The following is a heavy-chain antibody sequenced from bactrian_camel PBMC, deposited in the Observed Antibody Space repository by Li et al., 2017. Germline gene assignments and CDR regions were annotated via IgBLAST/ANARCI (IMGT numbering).Heavy chain of an antibody. CDR3: AADEDAYGASWTTQDEYAY. J-gene: IGHJ4*01. CDR2: IATVGGTT. Sequence: VQLVESGGGLVQPGGSLKLSCAASGFSFSGFYMSWVRQAPGKEREGVAAIATVGGTTYYADSVKGRFTISQDSAKSTVYLQLNRVKAEDTAMYYCAADEDAYGASWTTQDEYAYWGQGTQVTVS. CDR1: GFSFSGFY. V-gene: IGHV3S1*01. D-gene: IGHD3*01.